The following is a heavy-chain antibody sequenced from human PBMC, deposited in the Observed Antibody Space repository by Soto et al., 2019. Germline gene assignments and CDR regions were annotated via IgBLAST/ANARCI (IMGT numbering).Heavy chain of an antibody. D-gene: IGHD2-15*01. V-gene: IGHV5-51*01. CDR2: IYPSDSDI. Sequence: PREALKISCKGSGYTFTSYWIGWVRQMPGEGLEWMGVIYPSDSDIRYSPSFQGKVTISADKSITTAYLQWSSLKAADTAMYYCMRSGTSSGRFSDYWGQGTLVTVYS. CDR1: GYTFTSYW. CDR3: MRSGTSSGRFSDY. J-gene: IGHJ4*02.